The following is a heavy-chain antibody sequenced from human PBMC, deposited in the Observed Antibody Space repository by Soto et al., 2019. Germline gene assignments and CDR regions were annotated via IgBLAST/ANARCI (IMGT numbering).Heavy chain of an antibody. CDR3: AKEGGSYDYYYYGMDV. D-gene: IGHD1-26*01. CDR2: ISYIGTT. J-gene: IGHJ6*02. V-gene: IGHV4-59*01. CDR1: GGSINNYY. Sequence: ETLSLTCTVSGGSINNYYWSWIRQSPGKGLEWIGYISYIGTTNYNPSLKSRVTISVDPSKNQFSLRLSSVTAADTAVYYCAKEGGSYDYYYYGMDVWGQGTTVTVSS.